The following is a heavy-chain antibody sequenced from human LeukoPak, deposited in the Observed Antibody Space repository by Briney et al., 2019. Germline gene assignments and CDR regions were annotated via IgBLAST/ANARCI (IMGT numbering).Heavy chain of an antibody. J-gene: IGHJ4*02. V-gene: IGHV4-30-4*01. CDR1: GGSISRSDHY. CDR3: ASRGYDFWSGYYTGVDY. Sequence: SQTLSPTCSVSGGSISRSDHYWSWIRQPPGKGLEWIGNIYYNGITYYNPSLKSRVTMSVDTSQNQFSLKLSSVTAADTAVYYCASRGYDFWSGYYTGVDYWGQGTLVTVSS. CDR2: IYYNGIT. D-gene: IGHD3-3*01.